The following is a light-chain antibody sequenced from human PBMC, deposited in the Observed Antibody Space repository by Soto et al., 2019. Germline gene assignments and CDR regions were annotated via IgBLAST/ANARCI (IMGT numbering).Light chain of an antibody. CDR1: SSNIGTNT. Sequence: QSVLTQPPSASGTPGQRVTMSCSGSSSNIGTNTVNWYQQLPGSAPKLLIYSGNQRPSGVPDRFSASKSGTSASLAISGLQSGDDADYYCAAWDDSLTGYVFGPGTKVTVL. J-gene: IGLJ1*01. CDR3: AAWDDSLTGYV. CDR2: SGN. V-gene: IGLV1-44*01.